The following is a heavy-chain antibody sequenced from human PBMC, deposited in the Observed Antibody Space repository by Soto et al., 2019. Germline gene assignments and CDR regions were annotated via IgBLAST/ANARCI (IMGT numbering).Heavy chain of an antibody. CDR3: ARHDWHGVDY. J-gene: IGHJ4*02. CDR2: LYYSGST. Sequence: QLQLQESGPGLVKPSETLSLTCTVSGGSISSSSYYWGWIRQPPGKGLEWIGSLYYSGSTYYNPSPTSRVTISVDTSKNQFSLKLSSVTAADTAVYYCARHDWHGVDYWGQGTLVTVSS. CDR1: GGSISSSSYY. V-gene: IGHV4-39*01. D-gene: IGHD3-9*01.